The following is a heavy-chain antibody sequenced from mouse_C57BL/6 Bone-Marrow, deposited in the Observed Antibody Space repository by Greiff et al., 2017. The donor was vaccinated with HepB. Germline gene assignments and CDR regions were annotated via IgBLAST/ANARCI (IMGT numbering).Heavy chain of an antibody. CDR1: GYTFTSYW. D-gene: IGHD2-3*01. J-gene: IGHJ3*01. V-gene: IGHV1-55*01. CDR3: ARKGIYDGYYGFAY. CDR2: IYPGSGST. Sequence: VQLQQPGAELVKPGASVKMSCKASGYTFTSYWITWVKQRPGQGLEWIGDIYPGSGSTNYNEKFKSKATLTVDTSSSTAYMQLSSLTSEDSAVYYCARKGIYDGYYGFAYWGQGTLVTVSA.